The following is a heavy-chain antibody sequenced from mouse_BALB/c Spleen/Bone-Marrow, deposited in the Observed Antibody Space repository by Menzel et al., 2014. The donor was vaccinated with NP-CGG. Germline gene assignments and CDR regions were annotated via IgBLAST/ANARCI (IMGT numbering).Heavy chain of an antibody. J-gene: IGHJ1*01. Sequence: VQLQESGAELAKPGASVKMSCKASGYTFTSYWMHWVKQRPGQGLEWIGYINPITGYTEYNQKFKDKATLTADKSSSTAYMQLSSLTSEDSAVYYCARDWYFDVWGAGTTVTVSS. V-gene: IGHV1-7*01. CDR1: GYTFTSYW. CDR2: INPITGYT. CDR3: ARDWYFDV.